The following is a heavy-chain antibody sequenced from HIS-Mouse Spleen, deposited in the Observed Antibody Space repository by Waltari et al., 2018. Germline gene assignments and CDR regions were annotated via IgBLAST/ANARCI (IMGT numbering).Heavy chain of an antibody. CDR3: ARDYSSSWPDY. CDR1: GYTFPGYD. V-gene: IGHV1-2*02. CDR2: INPNSGGT. D-gene: IGHD6-13*01. Sequence: QFQLGQSGAEVTTPGAAGKVSCKASGYTFPGYDIHRGRQAPGHGLEWMGWINPNSGGTNYAQKFQGRVTMTRDTSISTAYMELSRLRSDDTAVYYCARDYSSSWPDYWGQGTLVTVSS. J-gene: IGHJ4*02.